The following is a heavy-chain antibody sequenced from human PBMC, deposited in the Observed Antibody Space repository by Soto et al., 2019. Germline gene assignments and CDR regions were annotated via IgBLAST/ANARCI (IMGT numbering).Heavy chain of an antibody. CDR1: GGSFSGYY. CDR2: INHSGST. D-gene: IGHD3-10*01. J-gene: IGHJ6*03. CDR3: ARGLGGYYYGSGPHPMDV. V-gene: IGHV4-34*01. Sequence: PSETLSLTCAVYGGSFSGYYWSWIRQPPGKGLEWIGEINHSGSTNYNPSLKSRVTISVDTSKNQFSLKLSSVTAADTAVYYCARGLGGYYYGSGPHPMDVWGTGTTVTVSS.